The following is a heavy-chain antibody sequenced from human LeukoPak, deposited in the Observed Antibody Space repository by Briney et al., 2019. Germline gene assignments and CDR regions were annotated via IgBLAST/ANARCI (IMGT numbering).Heavy chain of an antibody. D-gene: IGHD1-26*01. CDR2: ISGSGDRT. V-gene: IGHV3-23*01. Sequence: GGSLRLSCAASGFTFSSSAMSCVRQAPGKGLEWVSTISGSGDRTYYADSVKGRFTISRGISKNTLYLQMNTLRAEDTAVYYCAKGRRAPLVGTTTKSWIDSWGQGTLVTVSS. CDR3: AKGRRAPLVGTTTKSWIDS. CDR1: GFTFSSSA. J-gene: IGHJ4*02.